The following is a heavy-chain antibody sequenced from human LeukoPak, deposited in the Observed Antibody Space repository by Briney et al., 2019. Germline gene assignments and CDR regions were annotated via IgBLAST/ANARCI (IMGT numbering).Heavy chain of an antibody. Sequence: GASVNDSCKSSVGTHSNYPIRWVRPPPGRGLAWVGGIILIFGTANYAQKFQGRVTITADESTSTAYMELSSLRSEDTAVYYCASDYRHNYYDSSGPTAFWGQGTLVTVSS. V-gene: IGHV1-69*13. D-gene: IGHD3-22*01. CDR3: ASDYRHNYYDSSGPTAF. CDR2: IILIFGTA. J-gene: IGHJ4*02. CDR1: VGTHSNYP.